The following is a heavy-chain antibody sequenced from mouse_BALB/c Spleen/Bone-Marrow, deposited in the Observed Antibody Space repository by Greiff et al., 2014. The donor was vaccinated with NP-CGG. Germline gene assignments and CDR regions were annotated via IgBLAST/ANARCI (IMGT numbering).Heavy chain of an antibody. CDR1: GFTFSDYC. D-gene: IGHD1-1*01. CDR3: ANYYGSTWFAY. V-gene: IGHV5-4*02. Sequence: DVHLVESGGGLVKPGGSLKLSCAASGFTFSDYCMYWVRQTPEKRLEWVATISDGGSYTYYPDSVKGRFTISRDNAKNNLYLQMSSLKSEDTAMYYCANYYGSTWFAYWGQGTLVTVSA. CDR2: ISDGGSYT. J-gene: IGHJ3*01.